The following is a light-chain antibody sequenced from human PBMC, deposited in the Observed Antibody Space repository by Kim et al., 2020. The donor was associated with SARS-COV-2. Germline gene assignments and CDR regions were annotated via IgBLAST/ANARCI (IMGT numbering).Light chain of an antibody. CDR1: EMISRS. CDR2: ATS. J-gene: IGKJ1*01. V-gene: IGKV1-39*01. CDR3: QQSFSTPRT. Sequence: ASVGDRVTITCRASEMISRSLHWYQKKPGKAPNLLMFATSSLHSGVPSRFSGTGSGTDFTLTISSLQPEDLATYYCQQSFSTPRTFGQGTKVDIK.